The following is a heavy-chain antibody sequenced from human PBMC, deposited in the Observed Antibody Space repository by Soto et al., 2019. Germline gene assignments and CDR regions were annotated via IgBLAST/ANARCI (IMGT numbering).Heavy chain of an antibody. Sequence: ASVKVSCKASGYTFTSYAMHWVRQAPGQRLEWMGWINAGNGNTKYSQKFQGRVTITRDTSASTAYMELSSLRSEDTAVYYCARSFRVLRYFDWLLHYWGQGTLVTVS. V-gene: IGHV1-3*01. CDR1: GYTFTSYA. J-gene: IGHJ4*02. CDR2: INAGNGNT. CDR3: ARSFRVLRYFDWLLHY. D-gene: IGHD3-9*01.